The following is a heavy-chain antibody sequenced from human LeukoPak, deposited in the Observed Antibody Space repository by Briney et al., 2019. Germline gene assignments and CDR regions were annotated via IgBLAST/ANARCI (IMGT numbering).Heavy chain of an antibody. Sequence: GRSLRPSCAASGFTFTNYCMNRVRQAPGKGRGWVARIKQDGSEKYYVESVKGRFTISRDNAKNSLYLRMDSLRAEDTAVYYCAREGFCSGGICSYDNWGQGTLVTVSS. J-gene: IGHJ4*02. CDR3: AREGFCSGGICSYDN. V-gene: IGHV3-7*01. CDR2: IKQDGSEK. D-gene: IGHD2-15*01. CDR1: GFTFTNYC.